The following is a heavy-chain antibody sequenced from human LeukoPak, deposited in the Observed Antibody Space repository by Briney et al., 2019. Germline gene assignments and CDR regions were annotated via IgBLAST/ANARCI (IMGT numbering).Heavy chain of an antibody. CDR1: GFSFSSYG. D-gene: IGHD2-15*01. CDR2: ISYDGSNK. V-gene: IGHV3-30*18. CDR3: AKGGYCSGGSCYSMYGGLGTLSDFDY. Sequence: GGSLRLSCVGSGFSFSSYGMHWVRQAPGKGLEWVAVISYDGSNKYYADSVKGRFTISRDNSKNTLYLQMNSLGAEDTAVYYCAKGGYCSGGSCYSMYGGLGTLSDFDYWGQGTLVTVSS. J-gene: IGHJ4*02.